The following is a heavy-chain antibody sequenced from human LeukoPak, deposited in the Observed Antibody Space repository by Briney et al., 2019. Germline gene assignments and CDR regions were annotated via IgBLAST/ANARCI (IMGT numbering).Heavy chain of an antibody. CDR3: ARDRGHYDSSGYYYYFDY. V-gene: IGHV1-18*01. Sequence: ASVKVSCKASGYTFTSYGISWVRQAPGQGLEWMGWISAYNGNTNYAQKLQGRVTMTTDTSTSTAYMELRSLRSDDTAVYYCARDRGHYDSSGYYYYFDYWGQGTLVTVSS. J-gene: IGHJ4*02. CDR2: ISAYNGNT. CDR1: GYTFTSYG. D-gene: IGHD3-22*01.